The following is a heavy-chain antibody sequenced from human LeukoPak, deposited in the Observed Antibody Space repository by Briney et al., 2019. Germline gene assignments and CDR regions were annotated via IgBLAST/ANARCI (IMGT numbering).Heavy chain of an antibody. CDR3: AKDMRAGTDYYYYMDV. CDR1: GFTFTNYW. J-gene: IGHJ6*03. D-gene: IGHD6-19*01. Sequence: GGSLRLSCAASGFTFTNYWMHWVRQAPGKGLVWVSRVLSDGSRITYADSVKGRFTISRDNAKKTLYLQMDSLGAEDTAVYYCAKDMRAGTDYYYYMDVWGKGTTVTISS. CDR2: VLSDGSRI. V-gene: IGHV3-74*01.